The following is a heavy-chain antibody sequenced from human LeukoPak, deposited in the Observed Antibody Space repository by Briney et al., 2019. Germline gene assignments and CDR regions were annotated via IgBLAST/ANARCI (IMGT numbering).Heavy chain of an antibody. CDR3: ARHKVAYGGNLFDQ. J-gene: IGHJ4*02. CDR1: GGSIITSY. D-gene: IGHD4-23*01. CDR2: IYYSGST. V-gene: IGHV4-59*08. Sequence: PSETLSLTCTVSGGSIITSYWSWIRQPPGKGLEWIEYIYYSGSTDYNPSLKSRVTISVDTSKNQFSLKLSSVTAADTAVYYCARHKVAYGGNLFDQWGQGTLVTVSS.